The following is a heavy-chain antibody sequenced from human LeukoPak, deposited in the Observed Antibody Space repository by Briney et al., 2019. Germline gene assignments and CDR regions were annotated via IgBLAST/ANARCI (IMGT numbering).Heavy chain of an antibody. Sequence: GGSLRLSCAASGFTFSSYAMSWVRQAPGKGLEWASGISGSGDNTYYADSVKGRFTISRDSSKNTLFLHMNSLRVEDTAIYYCAKDRTVGASYWYFDLWGRGTLVTVSS. V-gene: IGHV3-23*01. CDR1: GFTFSSYA. CDR3: AKDRTVGASYWYFDL. CDR2: ISGSGDNT. J-gene: IGHJ2*01. D-gene: IGHD1-26*01.